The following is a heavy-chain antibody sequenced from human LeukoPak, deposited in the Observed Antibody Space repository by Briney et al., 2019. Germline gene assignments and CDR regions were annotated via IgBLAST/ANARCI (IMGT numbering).Heavy chain of an antibody. J-gene: IGHJ4*02. CDR2: ICSSSSNI. Sequence: GGSLTLSCAASVFTFSSYSMKWVRQAPGKGLEWVSSICSSSSNIYYADSVKGRFTIPRDNAKNSLYLQMNSLRAEDTAVYYCARDLSPTGSGLFDYWGQGTLVTVSS. V-gene: IGHV3-21*01. CDR1: VFTFSSYS. D-gene: IGHD1-1*01. CDR3: ARDLSPTGSGLFDY.